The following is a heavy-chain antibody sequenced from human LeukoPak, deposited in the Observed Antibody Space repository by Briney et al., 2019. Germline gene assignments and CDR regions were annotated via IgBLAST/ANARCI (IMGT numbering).Heavy chain of an antibody. J-gene: IGHJ4*02. D-gene: IGHD6-13*01. V-gene: IGHV1-18*01. CDR3: AREQQLVYYFDY. CDR1: GYTLTSYG. Sequence: EASVKVSCKASGYTLTSYGISWVRQAPGQGLEWMGWISAYNGNTNYAQKLQGRVTMTTDTSTSTAYMELRSLRSDDTAVYYCAREQQLVYYFDYWGQGTLVTVSS. CDR2: ISAYNGNT.